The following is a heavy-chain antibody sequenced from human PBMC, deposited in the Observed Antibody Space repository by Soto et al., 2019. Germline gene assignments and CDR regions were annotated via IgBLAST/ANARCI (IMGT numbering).Heavy chain of an antibody. V-gene: IGHV4-59*01. D-gene: IGHD4-17*01. Sequence: SETLSLTCTVSGDSISRYYWSWIRQPPGKGLEWIGYIYYTGSTSYNPSLKSRVTISVDRYKSQFYLKLSSVTAADTAVYFCARIYGDYDDYFDYWGQGTLVTVSS. CDR1: GDSISRYY. CDR2: IYYTGST. CDR3: ARIYGDYDDYFDY. J-gene: IGHJ4*02.